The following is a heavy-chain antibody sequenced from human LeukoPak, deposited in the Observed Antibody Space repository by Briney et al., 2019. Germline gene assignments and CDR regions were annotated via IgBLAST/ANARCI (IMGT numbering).Heavy chain of an antibody. J-gene: IGHJ4*02. D-gene: IGHD3-10*01. V-gene: IGHV5-51*01. CDR1: GSTFTSYW. Sequence: GASLQISCHCSGSTFTSYWIAWVRQLPGKGLEWMGIIYPSDSETKYSPSFQGQVTISVDKSLNTTYLQWSSLKASDTATYFCSRPSTSSSSLDYWGMGTLVTVSS. CDR3: SRPSTSSSSLDY. CDR2: IYPSDSET.